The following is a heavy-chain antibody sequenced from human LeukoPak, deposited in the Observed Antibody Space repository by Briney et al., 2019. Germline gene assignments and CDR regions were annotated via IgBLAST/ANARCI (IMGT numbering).Heavy chain of an antibody. CDR1: GFTFSDYF. J-gene: IGHJ5*02. D-gene: IGHD6-13*01. V-gene: IGHV3-11*01. Sequence: GGSLRLSCASSGFTFSDYFMSWLRQAPGKGVEGVSYISISGSTIYYADSVKGRFTISRDNANNSLYLQMNSLRAEDTAVYYCARDRRMGSSWYYGWFDPWGQGTLVTVSS. CDR2: ISISGSTI. CDR3: ARDRRMGSSWYYGWFDP.